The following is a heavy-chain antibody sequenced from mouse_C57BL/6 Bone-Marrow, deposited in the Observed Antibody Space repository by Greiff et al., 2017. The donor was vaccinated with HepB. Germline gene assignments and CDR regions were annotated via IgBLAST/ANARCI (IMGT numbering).Heavy chain of an antibody. J-gene: IGHJ3*01. CDR1: GYTFTSYG. D-gene: IGHD2-4*01. CDR3: ARGRDYDGFAY. CDR2: IYPRSGNT. V-gene: IGHV1-81*01. Sequence: VMLVESGAELARPGASVKLSCKASGYTFTSYGISWVKQRTGQGLEWIGEIYPRSGNTYYNEKFKGKATLTADKSSSTAYMELRSLTSEDSAVYFCARGRDYDGFAYWGQGTLVTVSA.